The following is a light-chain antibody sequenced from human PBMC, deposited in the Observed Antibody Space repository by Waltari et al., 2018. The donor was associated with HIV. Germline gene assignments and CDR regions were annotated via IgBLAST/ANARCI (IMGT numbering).Light chain of an antibody. J-gene: IGLJ1*01. CDR1: SSDVGGYNS. CDR3: CSHVGSYTPWV. Sequence: QSALTQPRSVSGSPGQSVTIPCTATSSDVGGYNSVPWYQQHPGEAPKLMIYDVSNRPSGVPDRFSGSKSGNTASLTISGLQAEDEADYYCCSHVGSYTPWVFGTGTQVTVL. V-gene: IGLV2-11*01. CDR2: DVS.